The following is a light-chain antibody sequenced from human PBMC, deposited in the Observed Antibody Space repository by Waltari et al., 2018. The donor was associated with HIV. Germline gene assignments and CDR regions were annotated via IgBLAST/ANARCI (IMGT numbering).Light chain of an antibody. CDR1: ALPKKN. Sequence: SYELTQPPSVSVSQGQTARITCSGDALPKKNMLIGTSRSAGQAPVLVIYKDSKRPSGIPEGLSGSRSGTMATLTISGAQVEDEVDYHCYSTDSSGFGVFGGGTKLTVL. V-gene: IGLV3-10*01. J-gene: IGLJ2*01. CDR3: YSTDSSGFGV. CDR2: KDS.